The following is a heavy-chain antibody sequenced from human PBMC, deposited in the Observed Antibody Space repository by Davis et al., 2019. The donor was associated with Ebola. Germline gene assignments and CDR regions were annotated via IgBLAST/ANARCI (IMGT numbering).Heavy chain of an antibody. V-gene: IGHV1-69*13. Sequence: SSVTVSCKASGGTFSSYAISWVRQAPGPGLEWMGGIIPIFGTSNYAQKFQGRVTITADESTSTAYMELSSLRSEDTAVYYCARFSYYYFDYWGQGTLVTVSS. D-gene: IGHD2-21*01. J-gene: IGHJ4*02. CDR2: IIPIFGTS. CDR3: ARFSYYYFDY. CDR1: GGTFSSYA.